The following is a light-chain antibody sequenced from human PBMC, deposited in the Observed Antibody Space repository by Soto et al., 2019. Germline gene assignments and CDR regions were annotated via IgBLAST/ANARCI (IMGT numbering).Light chain of an antibody. V-gene: IGLV1-44*01. J-gene: IGLJ3*02. CDR3: AAWDDSLNARGV. CDR1: RSNIGSNA. CDR2: NDN. Sequence: QPVLTQPPSASGTPGQRVTISCSGSRSNIGSNAVSWYQQLPGTAPKLLIYNDNQRPSGVPDRFSASKSGTSASLAISGRQSEDEADYYCAAWDDSLNARGVFGGGTKLTVL.